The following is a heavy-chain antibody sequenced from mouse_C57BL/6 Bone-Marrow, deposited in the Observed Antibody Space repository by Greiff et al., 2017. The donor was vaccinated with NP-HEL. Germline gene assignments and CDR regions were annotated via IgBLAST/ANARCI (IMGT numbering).Heavy chain of an antibody. V-gene: IGHV1-85*01. CDR3: ARARYYYGSSYVPWFAY. CDR1: GYTFTSYD. D-gene: IGHD1-1*01. J-gene: IGHJ3*01. Sequence: QVQLQQSGPELVKPGASVKLSCKASGYTFTSYDINWVKQRPGQGLEWIGWIYPRDGSTKYNEKFKGKATLTVDTSSSTAYMELHSLTSEDSAVYFCARARYYYGSSYVPWFAYWGQGTLVTVSA. CDR2: IYPRDGST.